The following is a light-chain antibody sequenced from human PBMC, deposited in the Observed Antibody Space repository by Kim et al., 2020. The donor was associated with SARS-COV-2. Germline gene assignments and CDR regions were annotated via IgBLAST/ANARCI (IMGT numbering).Light chain of an antibody. Sequence: PGPKVTISSSGRSSNIGKNYVTWYQQIPGTAPKLLSYDNNKRPSGIPDRFSGSKSGTSATLGITGLQTGDEADYYCGTWDSSLSAVFGGGTQLTVL. J-gene: IGLJ2*01. CDR2: DNN. CDR1: SSNIGKNY. V-gene: IGLV1-51*01. CDR3: GTWDSSLSAV.